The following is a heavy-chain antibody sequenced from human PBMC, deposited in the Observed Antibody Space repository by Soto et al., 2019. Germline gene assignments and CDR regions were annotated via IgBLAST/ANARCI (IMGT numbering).Heavy chain of an antibody. J-gene: IGHJ5*02. CDR2: TYESGSS. V-gene: IGHV4-39*01. D-gene: IGHD1-26*01. CDR1: GGSISSRNRY. CDR3: ARHGDTGSLRTWFDL. Sequence: KLPETLSLTCTVSGGSISSRNRYWGWLRQPPGRGLEWIGSTYESGSSDYNPSLKSRVTMSVDMSKNQFSLKINSVTAADTAMYFCARHGDTGSLRTWFDLWGQGTLVTVSS.